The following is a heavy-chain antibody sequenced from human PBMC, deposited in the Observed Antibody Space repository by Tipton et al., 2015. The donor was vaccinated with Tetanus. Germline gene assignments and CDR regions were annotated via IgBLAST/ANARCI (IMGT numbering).Heavy chain of an antibody. V-gene: IGHV4-34*01. CDR1: GGSFSGYY. J-gene: IGHJ4*02. CDR3: ARGGNYGGIDY. Sequence: TLSLTCAVYGGSFSGYYWSWIRQPPGKGLEWIGEINHSGSTNYNPSLKSRVTISVDTSKNQFSLELSSVTAADTAVYYCARGGNYGGIDYWGQGTLVTVSS. CDR2: INHSGST. D-gene: IGHD4-23*01.